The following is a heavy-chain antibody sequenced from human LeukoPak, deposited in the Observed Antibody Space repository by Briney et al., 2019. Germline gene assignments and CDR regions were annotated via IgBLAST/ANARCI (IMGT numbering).Heavy chain of an antibody. CDR3: ARVVAAAGTIDY. CDR2: IYHSGST. Sequence: SETLSLTCAVSGGSISSGGYSWSWIRQPPGKGLEWIGYIYHSGSTSYNPSLKSRVTISVDSSKNQFSLKLSSVTAADTAVYYCARVVAAAGTIDYWGQGTLVTVSS. CDR1: GGSISSGGYS. J-gene: IGHJ4*02. D-gene: IGHD6-13*01. V-gene: IGHV4-30-2*01.